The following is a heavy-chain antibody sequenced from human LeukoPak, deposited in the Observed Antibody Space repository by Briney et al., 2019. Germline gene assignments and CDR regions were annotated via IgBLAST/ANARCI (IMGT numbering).Heavy chain of an antibody. CDR3: ATWSYTSVFHRLDY. CDR1: GGSISSYY. V-gene: IGHV4-4*07. CDR2: VYTSGTT. D-gene: IGHD6-25*01. Sequence: SETLSLTCTVSGGSISSYYWSWLRQPAGKGLEWIGRVYTSGTTDYNPSLKSRVTMSVDTSKNQFSLKLISVTAADTAVYYCATWSYTSVFHRLDYWGQGTLVTVSS. J-gene: IGHJ4*02.